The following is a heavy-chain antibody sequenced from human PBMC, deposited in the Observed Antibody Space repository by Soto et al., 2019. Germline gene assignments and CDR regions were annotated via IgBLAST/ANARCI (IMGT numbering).Heavy chain of an antibody. D-gene: IGHD6-25*01. CDR3: ARDRVGAASDAFDI. V-gene: IGHV1-18*01. J-gene: IGHJ3*02. Sequence: ASVKVSCKASGYTFPSYGISWVRQAPGQGLEWMGWISAYNGNTNYAQKLQGRVTMTTDTSTSTAYMELRSLRSDDTAVYYCARDRVGAASDAFDIWGQGTMVTVSS. CDR2: ISAYNGNT. CDR1: GYTFPSYG.